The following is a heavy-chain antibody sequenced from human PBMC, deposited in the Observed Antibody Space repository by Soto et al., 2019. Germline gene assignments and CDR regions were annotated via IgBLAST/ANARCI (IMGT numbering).Heavy chain of an antibody. D-gene: IGHD4-17*01. CDR1: GFTFSSYA. CDR2: ISYDGSNK. CDR3: ARDRGYGVVYFDY. Sequence: GGSLRLSCAASGFTFSSYAMHWVRQAPGKGLEWVAVISYDGSNKYYADSVKGRFTISRDNSKNTLYLQMNSLRAEDTAVYSCARDRGYGVVYFDYWGQGTLVTVSS. J-gene: IGHJ4*02. V-gene: IGHV3-30-3*01.